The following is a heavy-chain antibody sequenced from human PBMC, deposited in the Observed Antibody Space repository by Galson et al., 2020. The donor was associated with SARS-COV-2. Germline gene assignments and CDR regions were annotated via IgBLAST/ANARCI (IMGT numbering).Heavy chain of an antibody. J-gene: IGHJ5*02. CDR3: ASSYSGSYSWFDP. Sequence: GGSLRLSCAASGFTFSSYAMHWVRQAPGKGLEWVAVISYDGSNKYYADSVKGRFTISRDNSKNTLYLQMNSLRAEDTAVYYCASSYSGSYSWFDPWCQGTLVTVSS. CDR2: ISYDGSNK. D-gene: IGHD1-26*01. V-gene: IGHV3-30*01. CDR1: GFTFSSYA.